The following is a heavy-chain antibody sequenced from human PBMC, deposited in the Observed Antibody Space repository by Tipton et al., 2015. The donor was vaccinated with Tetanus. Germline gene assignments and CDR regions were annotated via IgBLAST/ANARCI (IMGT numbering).Heavy chain of an antibody. D-gene: IGHD1-1*01. CDR3: ARGGTMDY. CDR2: INTDKGST. Sequence: QLVQSGAEMKKPGASVKVSCKASGYTFTSFGINWERQAPGQGLEWMGWINTDKGSTNYAQNLQGRVIMTTDTSTLTAYMELRSLRSDATAVYYCARGGTMDYWGQGTLVTVSA. J-gene: IGHJ4*02. CDR1: GYTFTSFG. V-gene: IGHV1-18*01.